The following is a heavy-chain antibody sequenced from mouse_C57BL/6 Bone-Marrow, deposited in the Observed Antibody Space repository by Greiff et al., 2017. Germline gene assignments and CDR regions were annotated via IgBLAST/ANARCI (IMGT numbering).Heavy chain of an antibody. J-gene: IGHJ3*01. V-gene: IGHV1-54*01. D-gene: IGHD1-1*01. CDR2: INPGSGGT. CDR3: ARLGHYYGSSYRFAY. CDR1: GYAFTNYL. Sequence: QVQLQQSGAELVRPGTSVKVSCKASGYAFTNYLIEWVKQRPGQGLEWIGVINPGSGGTNYNEKFKGKATLTADKSSSTAYMQLSSLTSEDSAVYFCARLGHYYGSSYRFAYWGQGTLVTVSA.